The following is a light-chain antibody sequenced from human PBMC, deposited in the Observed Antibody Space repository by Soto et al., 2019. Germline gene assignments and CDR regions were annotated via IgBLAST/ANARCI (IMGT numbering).Light chain of an antibody. Sequence: EIVLTQSPGTLSLSPGERATLSCRASQSITTSYLAWYQHKAGQAPRLLIYGASSRATGIPGRISAGGSGTDFTLTISRLEPEDLAVYYCQHCGASAPCTFGPGTKLEIK. V-gene: IGKV3-20*01. J-gene: IGKJ2*02. CDR1: QSITTSY. CDR2: GAS. CDR3: QHCGASAPCT.